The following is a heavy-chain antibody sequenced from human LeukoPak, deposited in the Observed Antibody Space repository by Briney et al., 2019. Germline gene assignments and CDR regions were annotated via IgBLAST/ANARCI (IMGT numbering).Heavy chain of an antibody. D-gene: IGHD2-2*01. CDR3: ARAPSAYCSSTSCYVPRNQNFDY. Sequence: ASVKVSCKASGYTFSNYAMHWVRQAPGQRLEWMGWINAGNGNTKYSQEFQGRVTITRDTSASTAYMELSSLRSEDMAVYYCARAPSAYCSSTSCYVPRNQNFDYWGQGTLVTVSS. J-gene: IGHJ4*02. V-gene: IGHV1-3*03. CDR2: INAGNGNT. CDR1: GYTFSNYA.